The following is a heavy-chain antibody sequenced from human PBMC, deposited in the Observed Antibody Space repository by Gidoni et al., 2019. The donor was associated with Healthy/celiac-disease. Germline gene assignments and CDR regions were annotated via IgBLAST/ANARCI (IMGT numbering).Heavy chain of an antibody. V-gene: IGHV4-34*01. J-gene: IGHJ2*01. D-gene: IGHD3-10*01. CDR1: GGSFSGYY. CDR2: INHSGST. Sequence: QVQLQQWGAGLLKPSETMSLTCAVYGGSFSGYYWSWIRQPPGKGLEWIGEINHSGSTNYNPSLNSRVTISVDTSKNQFSLKLSSVTAADTAVYYCARGQYYYGSGSYYRCYWYFDLWGRGTLVTVSS. CDR3: ARGQYYYGSGSYYRCYWYFDL.